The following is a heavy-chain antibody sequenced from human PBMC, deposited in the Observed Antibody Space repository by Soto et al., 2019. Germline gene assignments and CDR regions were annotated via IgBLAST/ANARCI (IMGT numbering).Heavy chain of an antibody. CDR3: ARVGNYGDDAHYYYGMDV. J-gene: IGHJ6*02. V-gene: IGHV3-21*01. Sequence: GSLRLSCAACGFTLSSYSMNWVHQTPGKGLEWVSSISSSSSYIYYADSAKGRFTISRDNAKNSLYLQMNSLRAEDTAVYYCARVGNYGDDAHYYYGMDVWGQGTTVTVSS. CDR2: ISSSSSYI. D-gene: IGHD4-17*01. CDR1: GFTLSSYS.